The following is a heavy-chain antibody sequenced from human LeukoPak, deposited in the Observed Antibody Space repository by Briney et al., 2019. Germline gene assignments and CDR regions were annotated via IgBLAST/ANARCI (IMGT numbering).Heavy chain of an antibody. Sequence: GGSLRLSCAASGFTFSNYAMSWVRQAPGKGLEWVSAISGSGGNTYYADSVKGRFTISRDNSKNTVFLQMNSLRAEDTAVYYCSKWGDYDVLTGYYVSDYWGQGTLVTVSS. V-gene: IGHV3-23*01. CDR3: SKWGDYDVLTGYYVSDY. CDR2: ISGSGGNT. CDR1: GFTFSNYA. J-gene: IGHJ4*02. D-gene: IGHD3-9*01.